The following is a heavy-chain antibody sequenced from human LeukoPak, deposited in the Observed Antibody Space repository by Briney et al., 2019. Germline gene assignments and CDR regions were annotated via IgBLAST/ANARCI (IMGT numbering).Heavy chain of an antibody. J-gene: IGHJ4*02. CDR1: GFTFSSYG. CDR3: AKDFPGARPSFDY. CDR2: IRYDGTNK. V-gene: IGHV3-30*02. D-gene: IGHD1-26*01. Sequence: GGSLRLSCAASGFTFSSYGMHWVRQAPGKGLEWVAFIRYDGTNKYYADSVEGRFTIFRDNSKNTLYLQMNSLRAEDTAVYYCAKDFPGARPSFDYWGQGTLVTVSS.